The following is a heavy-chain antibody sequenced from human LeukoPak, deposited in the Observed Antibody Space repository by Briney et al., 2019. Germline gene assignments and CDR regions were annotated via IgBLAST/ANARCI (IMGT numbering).Heavy chain of an antibody. CDR3: ARRLDTAMTSDY. Sequence: ASVKVSCKASGYSFTAYYMHWVRQAPGQGLEWVGWINPNSGGTSYAQKLRGRVNMTTDTSISTAYMELSRLTSDDTAVYYCARRLDTAMTSDYWGQGTLVTVSS. V-gene: IGHV1-2*02. D-gene: IGHD5-18*01. J-gene: IGHJ4*02. CDR2: INPNSGGT. CDR1: GYSFTAYY.